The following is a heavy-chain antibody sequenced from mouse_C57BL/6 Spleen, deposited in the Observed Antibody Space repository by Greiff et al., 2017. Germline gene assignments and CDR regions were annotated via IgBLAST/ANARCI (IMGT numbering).Heavy chain of an antibody. J-gene: IGHJ4*01. CDR2: IDPENGDT. Sequence: EVQLQQSGAELVRPGASVKLSCTASGFNIKDDYMHWVKQRPEQGLEWIGWIDPENGDTEYASKFQGKATITADTSSNTAYLQLSSLTSEDTAVYYCTTCNSYAMDYWGQGTSVTVSS. V-gene: IGHV14-4*01. D-gene: IGHD2-1*01. CDR1: GFNIKDDY. CDR3: TTCNSYAMDY.